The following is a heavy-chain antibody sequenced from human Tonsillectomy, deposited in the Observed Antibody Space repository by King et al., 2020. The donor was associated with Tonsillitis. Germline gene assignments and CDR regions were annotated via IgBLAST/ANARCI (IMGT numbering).Heavy chain of an antibody. CDR1: VFTFSSYA. V-gene: IGHV3-30*01. D-gene: IGHD5-18*01. J-gene: IGHJ4*02. Sequence: QLVESGGGVVQPGRSLRLSCAASVFTFSSYAMYWVRQAPGKGLEWVAVISYDGSNKYYADSVKGRCTISRDNSKNTLYLQMNSLRAEDTAVYYCAGVTVGGGYSYGSQGAFDYWGQGTLVTVSS. CDR2: ISYDGSNK. CDR3: AGVTVGGGYSYGSQGAFDY.